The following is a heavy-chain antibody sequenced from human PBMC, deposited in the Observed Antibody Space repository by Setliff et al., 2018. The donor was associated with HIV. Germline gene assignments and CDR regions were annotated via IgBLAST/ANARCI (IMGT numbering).Heavy chain of an antibody. Sequence: ASVKVSCKASGYTFTSYYMHWVRQAPGQGLEWMGWISPHNGDTNIPQRLKGRVTMTRDTSINTAYMELRSLTPEDTAIYYCARKAGTTLHYHYYYMDVWGKGTTVTVSS. CDR2: ISPHNGDT. J-gene: IGHJ6*03. CDR3: ARKAGTTLHYHYYYMDV. CDR1: GYTFTSYY. D-gene: IGHD1-7*01. V-gene: IGHV1-2*02.